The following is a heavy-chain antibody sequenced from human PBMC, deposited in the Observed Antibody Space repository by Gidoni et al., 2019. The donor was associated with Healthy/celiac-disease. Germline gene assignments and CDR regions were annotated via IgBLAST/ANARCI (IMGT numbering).Heavy chain of an antibody. Sequence: EVQLLESGGGLVQPGGSLRLSCAASGFTFSSYAMSWVRQAPGKGLEWVSSISGSGGSTYYADSVKGRFTISRDNSKNTLYLQMSSLRAEDTAVYYCAKDLGEWELSPFDYWGQGTLVTVSS. J-gene: IGHJ4*02. D-gene: IGHD1-26*01. CDR1: GFTFSSYA. CDR3: AKDLGEWELSPFDY. V-gene: IGHV3-23*01. CDR2: ISGSGGST.